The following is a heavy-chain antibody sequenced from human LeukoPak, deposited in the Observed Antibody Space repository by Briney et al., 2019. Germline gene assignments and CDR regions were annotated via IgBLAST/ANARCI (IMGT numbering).Heavy chain of an antibody. V-gene: IGHV3-23*01. CDR3: AKEEGLYSNSPMGGY. Sequence: GGSLRLSCAASGFTFSSYAMSWVRQAPGKGLEWVSAISGSGGSTYYADSVKGRFTTSRDNSKNTLYLQMNSLRAEDTAVYYCAKEEGLYSNSPMGGYWGQGTLVTVSS. CDR1: GFTFSSYA. CDR2: ISGSGGST. D-gene: IGHD6-13*01. J-gene: IGHJ4*02.